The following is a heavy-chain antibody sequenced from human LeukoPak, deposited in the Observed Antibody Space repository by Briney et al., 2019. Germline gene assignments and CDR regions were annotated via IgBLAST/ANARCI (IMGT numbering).Heavy chain of an antibody. CDR2: ISGSGHDI. D-gene: IGHD1-1*01. V-gene: IGHV3-11*01. CDR3: AREQLDY. Sequence: PGGSLRLSCAASGFTFSDSYMTWVRQAPGKGVEWVAYISGSGHDINYSDSVKGRFTISRDNAKNSLYLQMNSLRAEDTAVYYCAREQLDYWGQGTLVTVSS. CDR1: GFTFSDSY. J-gene: IGHJ4*02.